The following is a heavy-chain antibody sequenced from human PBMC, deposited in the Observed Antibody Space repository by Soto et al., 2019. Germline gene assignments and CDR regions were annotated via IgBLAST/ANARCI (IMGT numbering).Heavy chain of an antibody. CDR1: GFTFSSYG. Sequence: GGSLRLSCAASGFTFSSYGMHWVRQAPGKGLEWVAVIWYDGSNKYYADSVKGRFTISRDNSKNTLYLQMNSLRAEDTAVYYCARDGSSSYDGFDYWGQGTLVTVSS. J-gene: IGHJ4*02. CDR3: ARDGSSSYDGFDY. CDR2: IWYDGSNK. D-gene: IGHD6-6*01. V-gene: IGHV3-33*01.